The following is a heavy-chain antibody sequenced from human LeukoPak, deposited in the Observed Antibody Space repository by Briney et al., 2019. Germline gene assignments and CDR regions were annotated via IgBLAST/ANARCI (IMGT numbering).Heavy chain of an antibody. D-gene: IGHD5-24*01. CDR3: ARTSYPSRDAYTPFDY. V-gene: IGHV4-61*05. J-gene: IGHJ4*02. Sequence: SETLSLTRTVSGGSISSSSYYWGWIRQPPGKGLEWIGYIYYSGSTNHNPSLKSRVTISVDTSKNQFSLKLSSVTTADTAVYYCARTSYPSRDAYTPFDYWGQGTLVTVSS. CDR1: GGSISSSSYY. CDR2: IYYSGST.